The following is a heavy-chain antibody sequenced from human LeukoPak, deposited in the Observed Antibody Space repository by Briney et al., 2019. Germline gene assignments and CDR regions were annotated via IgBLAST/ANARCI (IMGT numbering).Heavy chain of an antibody. D-gene: IGHD2-2*01. CDR1: GFTVSSNY. CDR3: AKDRDCSSTSCYVPFDS. Sequence: GGSLRLSCAASGFTVSSNYMSWVRQAPGKGLEWGSVIYSGGSTFYADSVKGRFSISRDNSKNTLYLQMNSLRAEDTAVYYCAKDRDCSSTSCYVPFDSWGQGTLVTVSS. V-gene: IGHV3-53*01. J-gene: IGHJ4*02. CDR2: IYSGGST.